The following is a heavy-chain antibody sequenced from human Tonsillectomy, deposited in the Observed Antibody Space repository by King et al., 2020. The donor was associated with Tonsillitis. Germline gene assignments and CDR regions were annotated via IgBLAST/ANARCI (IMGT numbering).Heavy chain of an antibody. CDR3: ARTRYYYYMDV. Sequence: QLQESGPGLVKPSETLSLTCTVSGGSISSYYWSWIRQPPGKGLEWIGYIYYRGSTNYNPSLKSRVTLSVDTSKNQFSLKLTSVTAADTAVYYCARTRYYYYMDVWGKGTTVTVSS. J-gene: IGHJ6*03. V-gene: IGHV4-59*01. CDR1: GGSISSYY. CDR2: IYYRGST.